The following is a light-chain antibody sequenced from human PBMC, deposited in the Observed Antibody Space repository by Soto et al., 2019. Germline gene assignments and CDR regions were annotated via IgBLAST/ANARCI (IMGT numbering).Light chain of an antibody. CDR1: SSDVGAYNY. V-gene: IGLV2-8*01. J-gene: IGLJ2*01. CDR3: SSYAGSNNLGV. Sequence: QSALTQPPSASGSPGQSVTISCTGTSSDVGAYNYVSWYQQHPGKAPKLIIYGVNKRPSGVPGRFSGSKSGNTASLTVSGLQAEDEADYYCSSYAGSNNLGVFGGGTKLTVL. CDR2: GVN.